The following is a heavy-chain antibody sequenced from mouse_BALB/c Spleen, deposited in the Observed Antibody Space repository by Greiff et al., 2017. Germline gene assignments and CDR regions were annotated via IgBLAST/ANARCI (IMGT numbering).Heavy chain of an antibody. J-gene: IGHJ3*01. D-gene: IGHD4-1*01. CDR1: GYTFTSYW. Sequence: LQQPGSELVRPGASVKLSCKASGYTFTSYWMHWVKQRHGQGLEWIGNIYPGSGSTNYDEKFKSKGTLTVDTSSSTAYMHLSSLTSEDSAVYYCTRELTGRGFAYWGQGTLVTVSA. CDR2: IYPGSGST. CDR3: TRELTGRGFAY. V-gene: IGHV1S22*01.